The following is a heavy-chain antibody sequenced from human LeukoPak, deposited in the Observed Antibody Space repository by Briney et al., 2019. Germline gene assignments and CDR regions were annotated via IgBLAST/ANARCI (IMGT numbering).Heavy chain of an antibody. J-gene: IGHJ4*02. Sequence: GASVKVSCKASGYTFTSYGISWVRQAPGQGLEWMGWISAYNGNTNYAQKLQGRVTMTTDTSTSTAYMELRSLRSDDTAVYYCARALEITIFGVVISLDYWGQGTLVTVSS. CDR1: GYTFTSYG. V-gene: IGHV1-18*01. CDR2: ISAYNGNT. D-gene: IGHD3-3*01. CDR3: ARALEITIFGVVISLDY.